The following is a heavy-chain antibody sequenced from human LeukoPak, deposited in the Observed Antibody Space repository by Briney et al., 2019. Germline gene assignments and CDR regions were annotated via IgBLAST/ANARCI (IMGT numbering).Heavy chain of an antibody. V-gene: IGHV3-20*04. J-gene: IGHJ5*02. CDR1: GFTFDDYG. D-gene: IGHD7-27*01. Sequence: GGSLRLSCAASGFTFDDYGMSWVRQAPGKGLEWVSGINWNGGSTGYADSVKGRFTISRDNAKNSLYLQMNSLRAEDTALYYCARGIETEEPTPNWFDPWGQGTLVTVSS. CDR3: ARGIETEEPTPNWFDP. CDR2: INWNGGST.